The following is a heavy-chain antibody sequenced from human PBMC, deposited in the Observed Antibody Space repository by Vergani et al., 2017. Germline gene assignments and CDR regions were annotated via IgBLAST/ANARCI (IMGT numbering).Heavy chain of an antibody. CDR3: AREGVGDALA. V-gene: IGHV3-30*03. D-gene: IGHD3-3*02. CDR1: GFTFSSYG. J-gene: IGHJ1*01. Sequence: QVQLVESGGGVVQPGRSLRLSCAASGFTFSSYGMHWVRQAPGKGLEWVAVISYDGSNKYYADSVKGRFTISRDNSKNSLYLQRNSLRAEDTAVYYCAREGVGDALAGGQGTLVTVSS. CDR2: ISYDGSNK.